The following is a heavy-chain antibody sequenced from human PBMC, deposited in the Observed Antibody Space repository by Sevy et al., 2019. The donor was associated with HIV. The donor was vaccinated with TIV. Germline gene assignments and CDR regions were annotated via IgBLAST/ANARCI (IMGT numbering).Heavy chain of an antibody. V-gene: IGHV1-18*04. J-gene: IGHJ4*02. CDR2: ISAYNGNT. D-gene: IGHD6-19*01. Sequence: ASVKVSCKASGYTFTSYGISWVRQAPGQGLEWMGWISAYNGNTNYAQKLQGRVTMTTDTSTRTAYMELRSLRSDDTAVYYCARVSSLVSSGWYGYWGQGTLVTVSS. CDR3: ARVSSLVSSGWYGY. CDR1: GYTFTSYG.